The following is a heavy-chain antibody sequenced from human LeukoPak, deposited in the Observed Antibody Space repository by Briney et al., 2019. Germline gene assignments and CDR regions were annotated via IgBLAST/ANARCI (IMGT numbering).Heavy chain of an antibody. D-gene: IGHD3-9*01. J-gene: IGHJ5*02. CDR1: GGSISSYY. CDR3: AGGTPIFPKHWFDP. Sequence: SETLSLTCTVSGGSISSYYWSWIRQPPGKGLEWIGYIHYSGSTNYNPSLKSRVTISVDTSKNQFSLKLSSVTAADTAVYYCAGGTPIFPKHWFDPWGQGTLVTVSS. V-gene: IGHV4-59*08. CDR2: IHYSGST.